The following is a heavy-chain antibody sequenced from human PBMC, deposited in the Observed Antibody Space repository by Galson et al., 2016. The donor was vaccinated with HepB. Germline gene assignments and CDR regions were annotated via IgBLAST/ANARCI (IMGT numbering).Heavy chain of an antibody. J-gene: IGHJ4*02. V-gene: IGHV4-31*03. CDR2: IHYRRNT. CDR3: ARLTEGITWPVGLFDS. Sequence: TLSLTCTVSGGSISSGGYFWNWIRQHPGKGLEWIGYIHYRRNTYYNPSLKSRVTISTDSSNNQFSLKLRSVTAADTAVYYFARLTEGITWPVGLFDSWGQGTLVTVSS. CDR1: GGSISSGGYF.